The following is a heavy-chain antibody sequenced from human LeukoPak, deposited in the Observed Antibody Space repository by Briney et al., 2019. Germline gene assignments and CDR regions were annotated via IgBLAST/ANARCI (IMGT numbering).Heavy chain of an antibody. J-gene: IGHJ3*02. CDR1: GGSISSHY. V-gene: IGHV4-59*11. D-gene: IGHD3-22*01. CDR2: IHSSGST. CDR3: ARDRYYYDSSTYYSAFHT. Sequence: SETLSLTCTVSGGSISSHYWSWIRQPPGKGLEWIGYIHSSGSTNYNPSLKSRVTMSVDRSKNQFSLKLSSVTAADTAVYYCARDRYYYDSSTYYSAFHTWGQGTMVTVSS.